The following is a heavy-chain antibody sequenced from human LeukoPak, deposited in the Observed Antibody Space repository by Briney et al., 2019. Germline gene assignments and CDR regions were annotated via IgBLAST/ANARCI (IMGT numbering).Heavy chain of an antibody. Sequence: ASAKVSCKASGYTFTSYDIKWVRHATGQGLEWMGWMNLNSGNTGYAQKLQGRVTMTRNTSISTAYMELSSLRSEDTAVYYCARGLRYYGSGSYYNWGQGTLVTVSS. D-gene: IGHD3-10*01. J-gene: IGHJ4*02. V-gene: IGHV1-8*01. CDR2: MNLNSGNT. CDR1: GYTFTSYD. CDR3: ARGLRYYGSGSYYN.